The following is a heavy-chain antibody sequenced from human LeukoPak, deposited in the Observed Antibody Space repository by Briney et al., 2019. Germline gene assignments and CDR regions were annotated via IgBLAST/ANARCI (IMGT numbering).Heavy chain of an antibody. V-gene: IGHV1-18*04. J-gene: IGHJ4*02. CDR2: INAYNGNT. Sequence: ASVKVSCKASGYIFTSYGISWVRQAPGQGLEWMGWINAYNGNTNYAQKLQGRVTMTTDTSTSTAYMELRSLRSDNTAVYYCARDYNWNVDYWGQGTLVTVSS. CDR1: GYIFTSYG. D-gene: IGHD1-1*01. CDR3: ARDYNWNVDY.